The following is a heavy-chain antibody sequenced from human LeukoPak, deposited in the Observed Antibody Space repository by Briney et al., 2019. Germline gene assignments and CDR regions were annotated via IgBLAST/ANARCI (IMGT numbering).Heavy chain of an antibody. J-gene: IGHJ4*02. CDR2: INSDGSST. D-gene: IGHD3-3*01. Sequence: GGSLRLSCAASGFTFSSYWMHWVRQAPGKGLVWVSRINSDGSSTSYADSVKGRFTISRDNAKDTLYLQMNSLRAEDTAVYYCARVNYDFWSGYSYDYWGQGTLVTVSS. V-gene: IGHV3-74*01. CDR1: GFTFSSYW. CDR3: ARVNYDFWSGYSYDY.